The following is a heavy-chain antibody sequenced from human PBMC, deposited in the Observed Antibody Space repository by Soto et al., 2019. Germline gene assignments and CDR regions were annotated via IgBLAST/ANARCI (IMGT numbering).Heavy chain of an antibody. CDR1: GSTFSNDW. Sequence: EMQLVESGGGLLQPGGSMRLSCAVSGSTFSNDWMHWVRQAPGKRLVWVSHINSDGSSTHYSDIVKGRFTIARDNAKNTVYLQMNSLRAEDTALYYCASDRSYSLDVWGQGTTVTVSS. CDR3: ASDRSYSLDV. J-gene: IGHJ6*02. V-gene: IGHV3-74*01. CDR2: INSDGSST.